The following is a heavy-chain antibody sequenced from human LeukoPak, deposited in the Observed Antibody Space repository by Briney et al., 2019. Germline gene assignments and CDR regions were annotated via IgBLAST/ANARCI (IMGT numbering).Heavy chain of an antibody. Sequence: SETLSLTCTVSGGSISSYYWSWIRQPAGKGLEWIGRIYTSGSTNYNPSLKSRVTISVDTSKNQFSLKLSSVTAADTAVYYCARLDGEDIVVVPAADYWGQGTLVTVSS. CDR1: GGSISSYY. J-gene: IGHJ4*02. CDR2: IYTSGST. CDR3: ARLDGEDIVVVPAADY. V-gene: IGHV4-4*07. D-gene: IGHD2-2*01.